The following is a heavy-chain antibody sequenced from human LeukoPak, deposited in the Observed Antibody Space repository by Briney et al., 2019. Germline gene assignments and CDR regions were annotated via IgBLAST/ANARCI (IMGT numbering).Heavy chain of an antibody. D-gene: IGHD3-10*01. V-gene: IGHV3-53*01. Sequence: SGGSLRLSCAASGFTVSSNYMSWVRQAPGKGLEWVSVIYSGGSTYYADSVKGRVTISRDNSKNTLYLQMNSLRAEDTAVYYCARVATGSGSYYYMDVWGKGTTVTVSS. CDR1: GFTVSSNY. CDR2: IYSGGST. J-gene: IGHJ6*03. CDR3: ARVATGSGSYYYMDV.